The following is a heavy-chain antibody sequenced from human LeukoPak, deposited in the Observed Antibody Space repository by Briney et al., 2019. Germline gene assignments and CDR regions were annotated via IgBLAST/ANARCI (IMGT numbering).Heavy chain of an antibody. CDR1: GFTFSSYA. V-gene: IGHV3-66*01. D-gene: IGHD1-26*01. Sequence: GGSLRLSCAASGFTFSSYAMSWVRQAPGKGLEWVSVIYSGGSTYYADSVKGRFTISRDNSKNTLYLQMNSLRAEDTAVYYCARVGSSGSYYRYFDYWGQGTLVTVSS. CDR3: ARVGSSGSYYRYFDY. J-gene: IGHJ4*02. CDR2: IYSGGST.